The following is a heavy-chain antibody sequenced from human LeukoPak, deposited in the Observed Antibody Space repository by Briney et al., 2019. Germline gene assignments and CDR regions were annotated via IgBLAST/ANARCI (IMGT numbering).Heavy chain of an antibody. J-gene: IGHJ4*02. D-gene: IGHD2-2*02. CDR2: IYYSGST. CDR3: ARGVPAAIPYNYFDY. Sequence: SETLSLTCTVSGGSFSSGGYYWSWIRQHPGKGLEWIGYIYYSGSTYYNPSLKSRVTISVDTSKNQFSLKLSSVTAADTAVYYCARGVPAAIPYNYFDYWGQGTLVTVSS. V-gene: IGHV4-31*03. CDR1: GGSFSSGGYY.